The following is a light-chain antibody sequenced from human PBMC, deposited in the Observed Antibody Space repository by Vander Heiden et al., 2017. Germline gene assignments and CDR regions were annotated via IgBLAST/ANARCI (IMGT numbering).Light chain of an antibody. V-gene: IGKV1D-12*01. Sequence: DIQMTQSPSSVSASVGDRVTITCRASHGISTYLVWYQQNPGKAPKLLIYGASSLQSGVPSRFSGSGSGTDFTLTISSLQPEDFAAYYCQQANSLPLTFGGGTTVEI. CDR3: QQANSLPLT. J-gene: IGKJ4*01. CDR2: GAS. CDR1: HGISTY.